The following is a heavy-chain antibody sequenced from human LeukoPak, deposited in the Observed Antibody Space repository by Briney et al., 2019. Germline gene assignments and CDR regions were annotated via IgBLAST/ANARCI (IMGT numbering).Heavy chain of an antibody. D-gene: IGHD1-26*01. CDR2: IYYSGST. CDR1: GYSISSGYY. Sequence: SETLSLTCTVSGYSISSGYYWGWIRQPPGKGLEWIGSIYYSGSTYYNPSLKSRVTISVDTSKNQFSLKLSSVTAADTAMYYCARSGIVGATVPWGQGTLVTVSS. V-gene: IGHV4-38-2*02. J-gene: IGHJ5*02. CDR3: ARSGIVGATVP.